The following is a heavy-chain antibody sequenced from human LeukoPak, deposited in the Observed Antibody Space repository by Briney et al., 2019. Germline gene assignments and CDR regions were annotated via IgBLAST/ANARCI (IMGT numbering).Heavy chain of an antibody. J-gene: IGHJ5*01. CDR3: AKEPREYCSSTSCPNWFDS. Sequence: SGGSLRLSCAASGFTFNNYAMSWVRKAPGKGLEWVSAISASGGTTYYADSVNGRFTISRDNSENTLFPQMNSLRAEDTAVYYCAKEPREYCSSTSCPNWFDSWGQGTLVTVSS. CDR1: GFTFNNYA. D-gene: IGHD2-2*01. CDR2: ISASGGTT. V-gene: IGHV3-23*01.